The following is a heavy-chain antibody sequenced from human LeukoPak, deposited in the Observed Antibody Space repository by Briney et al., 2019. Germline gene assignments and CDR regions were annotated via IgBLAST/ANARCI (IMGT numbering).Heavy chain of an antibody. CDR3: ARDSTARAEYFQH. J-gene: IGHJ1*01. V-gene: IGHV3-30-3*01. Sequence: GGSLRLSCAATGFTFSSYAMHWVRQAPGKGLEWVAVISYDGSNKYYADSVKGRFTISRDNSKNTLYLQMNSLRAEDTAVYYCARDSTARAEYFQHWGQGTLVTVSS. D-gene: IGHD2-2*01. CDR1: GFTFSSYA. CDR2: ISYDGSNK.